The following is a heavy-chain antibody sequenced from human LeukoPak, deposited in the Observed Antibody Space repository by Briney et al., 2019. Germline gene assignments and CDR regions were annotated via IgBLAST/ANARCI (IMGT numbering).Heavy chain of an antibody. V-gene: IGHV3-23*01. D-gene: IGHD3-10*01. Sequence: GGSLRLSCAASGITFSRYALTWVRQAPGKGLEWVSTISNSGGSTYDADSVKGRFTISRGNSKNTLYLHMNSLRAEDTAIYYCAKKIVGVFSFDYWGQGTLVTVSS. CDR2: ISNSGGST. CDR1: GITFSRYA. CDR3: AKKIVGVFSFDY. J-gene: IGHJ4*02.